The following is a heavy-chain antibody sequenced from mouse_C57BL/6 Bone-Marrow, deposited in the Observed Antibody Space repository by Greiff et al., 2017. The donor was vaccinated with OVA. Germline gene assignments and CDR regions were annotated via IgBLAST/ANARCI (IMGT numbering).Heavy chain of an antibody. CDR3: ARGASYGSSLAWFAY. CDR2: IYPRSGNT. Sequence: VQLQQSGAELARPGASVKLSCKASGYTFTSYGISWVKQRTGQGLEWIGEIYPRSGNTYYNEKFKGKATLTADKSSSTAYMELRSLTSEDSAVYFWARGASYGSSLAWFAYWGQGTLVTVSA. V-gene: IGHV1-81*01. CDR1: GYTFTSYG. D-gene: IGHD1-1*01. J-gene: IGHJ3*01.